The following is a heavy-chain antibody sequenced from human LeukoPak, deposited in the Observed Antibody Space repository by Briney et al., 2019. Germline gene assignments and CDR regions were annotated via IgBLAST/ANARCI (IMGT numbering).Heavy chain of an antibody. J-gene: IGHJ1*01. CDR2: IEKDGSEK. D-gene: IGHD2-21*02. CDR3: TSWGDTTAEYFQR. Sequence: GGSLRLSCAASGFTFSSYWMNWVRQAPGKGLEWVANIEKDGSEKYYVDSVKGRFTISRDNAQNSMYLQMNSLRVEDTAVYYCTSWGDTTAEYFQRWGQGTLVTVSS. CDR1: GFTFSSYW. V-gene: IGHV3-7*01.